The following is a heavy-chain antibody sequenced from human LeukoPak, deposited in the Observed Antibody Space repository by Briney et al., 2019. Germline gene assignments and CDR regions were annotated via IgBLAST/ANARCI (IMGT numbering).Heavy chain of an antibody. CDR2: IIPILGIA. CDR1: GGTFSSYA. J-gene: IGHJ4*02. Sequence: SVKVSCKASGGTFSSYAISWVRQAPGQGLEWMGRIIPILGIANYAQKFQGRVTMTRDTSTSTVYMDLSSLRSEDTAVYYCARWTTTFLDYWGQGTLVTVSS. D-gene: IGHD1-1*01. V-gene: IGHV1-69*04. CDR3: ARWTTTFLDY.